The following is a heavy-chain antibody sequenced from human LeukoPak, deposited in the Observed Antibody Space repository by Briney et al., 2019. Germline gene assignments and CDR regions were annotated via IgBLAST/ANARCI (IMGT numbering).Heavy chain of an antibody. CDR2: INTNTGNP. D-gene: IGHD6-6*01. Sequence: GASVKVSCKASGYTFTSYAMNWVRQAPGRGLEWMGWINTNTGNPTYAQGFTGRFVFSLDTSVSTAYLQISSLKAEDTAVYYCARTAVRIAARRDGHTWFDPWGQGTLVTVSS. CDR1: GYTFTSYA. V-gene: IGHV7-4-1*02. CDR3: ARTAVRIAARRDGHTWFDP. J-gene: IGHJ5*02.